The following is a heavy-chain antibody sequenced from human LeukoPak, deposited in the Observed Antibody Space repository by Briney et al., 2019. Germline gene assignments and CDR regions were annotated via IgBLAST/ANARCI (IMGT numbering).Heavy chain of an antibody. CDR1: GGTFSSYA. Sequence: RASVKVPCKASGGTFSSYAISWVRQAPGQGLEWMGGIIPIFGTANYAQKFQGRVTITADESTSTAYMELSSLRSEDTAVYYCARDFGDCSGGSCYGTLFDYWGQGTLVTVSS. D-gene: IGHD2-15*01. V-gene: IGHV1-69*13. CDR2: IIPIFGTA. J-gene: IGHJ4*02. CDR3: ARDFGDCSGGSCYGTLFDY.